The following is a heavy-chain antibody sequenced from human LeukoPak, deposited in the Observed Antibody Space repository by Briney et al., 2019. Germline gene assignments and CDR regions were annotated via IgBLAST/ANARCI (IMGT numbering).Heavy chain of an antibody. CDR2: ISSSSSYI. CDR3: ASDESIHAFDI. V-gene: IGHV3-21*01. CDR1: GFTFSSYS. J-gene: IGHJ3*02. Sequence: GGSLRLSCAASGFTFSSYSMNWVRQAPGKGLEWVSSISSSSSYIYYADSVKGRFTISRDNAKNSLYLQVNSLRAEDTAVYYCASDESIHAFDIWGQGTMVTVSS. D-gene: IGHD2/OR15-2a*01.